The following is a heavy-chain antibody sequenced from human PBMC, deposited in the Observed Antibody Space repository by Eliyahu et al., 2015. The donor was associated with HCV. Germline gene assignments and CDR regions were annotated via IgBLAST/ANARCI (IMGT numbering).Heavy chain of an antibody. D-gene: IGHD4-23*01. V-gene: IGHV1-69*04. Sequence: QVQLVQSGAEVKKPGSSVKVSCKASGGTFSSYAISWVRQAPGQGLEWMGRIIPIFGIANYAQKFQGRVTITADKSTSTAYMELSSLRSEDTAVYYCARDGSDGGNSYYYYGMDVWGQGTTVTVSS. CDR3: ARDGSDGGNSYYYYGMDV. CDR2: IIPIFGIA. CDR1: GGTFSSYA. J-gene: IGHJ6*02.